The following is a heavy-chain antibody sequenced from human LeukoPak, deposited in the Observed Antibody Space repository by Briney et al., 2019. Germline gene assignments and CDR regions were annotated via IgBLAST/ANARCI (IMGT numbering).Heavy chain of an antibody. CDR3: AKDYVGMVAANSGVDC. Sequence: GGSLRLSCAASGFTFSSYAMSWVRQAPGKGLEWVSAISGCGGSTYYADSVKGRFTISRDNSKNTLYLQMNSLRAEDTAVYYCAKDYVGMVAANSGVDCWGQGTLVTVSS. CDR1: GFTFSSYA. D-gene: IGHD2-15*01. CDR2: ISGCGGST. J-gene: IGHJ4*02. V-gene: IGHV3-23*01.